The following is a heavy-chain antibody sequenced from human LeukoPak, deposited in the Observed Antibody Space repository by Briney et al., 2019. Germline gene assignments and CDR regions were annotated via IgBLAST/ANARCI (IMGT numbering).Heavy chain of an antibody. CDR2: IKHDGSEE. J-gene: IGHJ4*02. CDR3: ATPLDYYDRSDSHQGGD. D-gene: IGHD3-22*01. Sequence: GGSLRLSCAASGFTFSRHWMTWVRQAPGKGLEWVANIKHDGSEENYVDSVKGRFTISRDNAKNSLYLQMNSLRAEDTAVYYCATPLDYYDRSDSHQGGDWGQGTLVTVSS. CDR1: GFTFSRHW. V-gene: IGHV3-7*03.